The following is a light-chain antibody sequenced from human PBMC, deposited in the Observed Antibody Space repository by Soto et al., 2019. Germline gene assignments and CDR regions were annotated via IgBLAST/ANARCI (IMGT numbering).Light chain of an antibody. J-gene: IGLJ1*01. V-gene: IGLV2-14*03. CDR2: DVR. Sequence: QSVLTQPASVSGSPGQSITISCTGTNSDVGIYNRVSWFQQHPGKAPKLLIYDVRNRSSGVSSRFSGSKSGHTASLTIAGLQSVDEADYFCRSYTSSRTLVFGTGTKLTVL. CDR3: RSYTSSRTLV. CDR1: NSDVGIYNR.